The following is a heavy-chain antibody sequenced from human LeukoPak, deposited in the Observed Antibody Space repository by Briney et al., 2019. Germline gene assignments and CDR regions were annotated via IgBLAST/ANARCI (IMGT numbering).Heavy chain of an antibody. V-gene: IGHV3-53*01. CDR2: IYSGGSA. CDR1: GFTVSSNY. CDR3: ARADYSSSWYYFDY. J-gene: IGHJ4*02. D-gene: IGHD6-13*01. Sequence: GGSLRLSCAASGFTVSSNYMSWVRQAPGKGLEWVSVIYSGGSAYYADSVKGRFTISRDNSKNTLYLQMNSLRAEDTAVYYCARADYSSSWYYFDYWGQGTLVTVSS.